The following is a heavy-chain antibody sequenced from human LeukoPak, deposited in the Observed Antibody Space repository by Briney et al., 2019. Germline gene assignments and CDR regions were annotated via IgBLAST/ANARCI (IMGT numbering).Heavy chain of an antibody. CDR1: GYPFTSYY. CDR2: INPSGGST. J-gene: IGHJ4*02. Sequence: ASVKVSCKASGYPFTSYYMHWVRPAPGQGLEWMGIINPSGGSTSYAQKFQGRVTMTRDTSTSTVYMELSSLRSEDTAVYYCARSPLSIAARPPFDYWGQGTLVTVSS. D-gene: IGHD6-6*01. V-gene: IGHV1-46*01. CDR3: ARSPLSIAARPPFDY.